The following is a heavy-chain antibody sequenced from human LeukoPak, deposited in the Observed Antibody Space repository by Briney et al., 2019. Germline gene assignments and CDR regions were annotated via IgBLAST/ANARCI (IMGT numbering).Heavy chain of an antibody. CDR1: GGSISSYY. V-gene: IGHV4-4*07. CDR2: IYISGST. CDR3: ARASHWNQLHYFDY. D-gene: IGHD1-1*01. J-gene: IGHJ4*02. Sequence: SETLSLTCTVSGGSISSYYWSWIRQPAGKGLEWIGRIYISGSTNYNPSLKSRVTISVDKSKNQFSLKLSSVTAADTAVYYCARASHWNQLHYFDYWGQGTLVTVSS.